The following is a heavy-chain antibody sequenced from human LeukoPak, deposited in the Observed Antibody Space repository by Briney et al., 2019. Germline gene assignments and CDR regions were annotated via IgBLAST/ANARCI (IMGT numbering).Heavy chain of an antibody. V-gene: IGHV3-9*01. CDR1: GFTFDDYA. CDR3: ARDNSPTTGNPGDY. D-gene: IGHD1-26*01. Sequence: PGGSLRLSCAASGFTFDDYAMHWVRQAPGKGLEWVSGVSWNSGSVGYADSVKGRFTISRDNAKNSLYLQMNSLRSDDTAVYYCARDNSPTTGNPGDYWGQGTLVTVSS. J-gene: IGHJ4*02. CDR2: VSWNSGSV.